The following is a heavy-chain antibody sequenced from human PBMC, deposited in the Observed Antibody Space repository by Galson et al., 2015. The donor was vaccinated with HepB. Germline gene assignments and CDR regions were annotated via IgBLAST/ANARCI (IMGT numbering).Heavy chain of an antibody. V-gene: IGHV5-10-1*01. CDR2: IDPSDSYT. CDR1: GYSFTSYW. CDR3: ARHLSPSKWAGDTVQYYYYYYGMDV. Sequence: QSGAEVTKPGESLRISCKGSGYSFTSYWISWVRQMPGKGLEWMGRIDPSDSYTNYSPSFQGHVTISADKSISTAYLQWSSLKASDTAMYYCARHLSPSKWAGDTVQYYYYYYGMDVWGQGTTVTVSS. J-gene: IGHJ6*02. D-gene: IGHD2-15*01.